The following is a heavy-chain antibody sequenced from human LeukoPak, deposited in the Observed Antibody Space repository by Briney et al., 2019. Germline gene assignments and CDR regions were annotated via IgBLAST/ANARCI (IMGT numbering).Heavy chain of an antibody. CDR1: GGSFSGYY. Sequence: PSETLSLTCAAYGGSFSGYYWSWIRQPPGKGLEWIGEINHSGSTNYNPSLKSRVTISVDTSKNQFSLKLSSVTAADTAVYYCARVVVVVTAIRLRWFDPWGQGTLVTVSS. CDR2: INHSGST. J-gene: IGHJ5*02. V-gene: IGHV4-34*01. CDR3: ARVVVVVTAIRLRWFDP. D-gene: IGHD2-21*02.